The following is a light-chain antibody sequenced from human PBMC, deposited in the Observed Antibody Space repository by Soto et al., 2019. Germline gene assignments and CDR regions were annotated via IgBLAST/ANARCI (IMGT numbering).Light chain of an antibody. V-gene: IGKV1-5*01. J-gene: IGKJ1*01. Sequence: DIQMTQSPSTLSASVGDRVTITCRASQSLNSLLAWYQQKPGRAPKLLIYDASTLESGVPSRFSGSGSGTEFSLTINSLQTHDFATYYCQQYNSYSSWTFGLGTKVEIK. CDR1: QSLNSL. CDR2: DAS. CDR3: QQYNSYSSWT.